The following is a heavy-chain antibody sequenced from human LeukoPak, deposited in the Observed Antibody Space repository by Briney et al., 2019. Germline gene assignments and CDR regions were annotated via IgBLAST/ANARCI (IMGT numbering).Heavy chain of an antibody. D-gene: IGHD5-24*01. CDR1: GYTFTGYY. CDR2: INPNSGGT. Sequence: ASVKVSCKASGYTFTGYYMHWVRQAPGQGLEWMGWINPNSGGTNYAQKFQGRVTMTRDTSISTAYMELSRLRSDDTAVYYCAREGDGYNHYGGDFDYWGQGTLVTVSS. J-gene: IGHJ4*02. V-gene: IGHV1-2*02. CDR3: AREGDGYNHYGGDFDY.